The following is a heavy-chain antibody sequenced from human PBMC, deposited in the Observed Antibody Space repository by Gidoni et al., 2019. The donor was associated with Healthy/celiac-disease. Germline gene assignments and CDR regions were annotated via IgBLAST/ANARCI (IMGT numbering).Heavy chain of an antibody. CDR3: ARGPRRYDFWSGYPNH. CDR2: INHSGST. CDR1: GGSFSGYY. D-gene: IGHD3-3*01. Sequence: QVQLQQWGAGLLKPSETLSLTCAVYGGSFSGYYWSWIRQPPGKGLEWIGEINHSGSTNYNPSLKSRVTISVDTSKNQFSLKLSSVTAADTAVYYCARGPRRYDFWSGYPNHWGQGTLVTVSS. V-gene: IGHV4-34*01. J-gene: IGHJ4*02.